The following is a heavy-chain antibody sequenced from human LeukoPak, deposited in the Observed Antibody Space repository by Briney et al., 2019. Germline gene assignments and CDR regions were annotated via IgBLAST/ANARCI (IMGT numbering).Heavy chain of an antibody. J-gene: IGHJ6*04. D-gene: IGHD3-10*02. CDR1: AFTFSDYY. CDR2: ISGSGSTM. CDR3: AELGITMIGGV. V-gene: IGHV3-11*04. Sequence: GGSLRLSCAASAFTFSDYYMIWIRQAPGKGLEWVSYISGSGSTMYDADFVKGRFTISRDNAKNSLYLQMNSLRAEDTAVYYCAELGITMIGGVWGKGTAVTISS.